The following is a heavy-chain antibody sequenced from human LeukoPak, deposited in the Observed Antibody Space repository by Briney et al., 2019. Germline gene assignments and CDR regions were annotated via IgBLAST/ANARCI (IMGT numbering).Heavy chain of an antibody. CDR1: GYTSSNYD. CDR2: MNPKRDNT. CDR3: ATAPPPRGTYCSKTICPAVRCPGMNFDY. J-gene: IGHJ4*02. D-gene: IGHD2-2*01. Sequence: ASVKVSCKASGYTSSNYDINWVRHGTGQGLEWMGCMNPKRDNTGNAQNFQDRVTITWNTSTNTAYMELSSLISEDTAVHYCATAPPPRGTYCSKTICPAVRCPGMNFDYWGQGTLVTVSS. V-gene: IGHV1-8*03.